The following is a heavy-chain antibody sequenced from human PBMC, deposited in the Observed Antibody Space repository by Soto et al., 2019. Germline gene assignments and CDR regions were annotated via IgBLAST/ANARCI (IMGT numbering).Heavy chain of an antibody. D-gene: IGHD6-6*01. V-gene: IGHV1-69*13. J-gene: IGHJ6*02. CDR3: ASVRQLVPRLYYYYYGMDV. Sequence: SVKVSCKASGGTFSSYAISWVRQAPGQGLEWMGGIIPIFGTANYAQKFQGRVTITADESTSTAYMELSSLRSEDTAVYYCASVRQLVPRLYYYYYGMDVWGQGTTVTV. CDR2: IIPIFGTA. CDR1: GGTFSSYA.